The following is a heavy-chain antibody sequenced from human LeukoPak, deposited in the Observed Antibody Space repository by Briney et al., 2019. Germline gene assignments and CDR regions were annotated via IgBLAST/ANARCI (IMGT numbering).Heavy chain of an antibody. V-gene: IGHV3-30*02. CDR1: GFTFSSYG. J-gene: IGHJ3*02. CDR2: IRYDGSNK. CDR3: ATARLYCSSTSCYNLKGPDAFDI. Sequence: PGGSLRLSCAASGFTFSSYGMHWVRQAPGKGLEWVAFIRYDGSNKYYADSVKGRFTIFRDNSKNTLYLQMNSLRTEDTAVYYCATARLYCSSTSCYNLKGPDAFDIWGQGTMVTVSS. D-gene: IGHD2-2*02.